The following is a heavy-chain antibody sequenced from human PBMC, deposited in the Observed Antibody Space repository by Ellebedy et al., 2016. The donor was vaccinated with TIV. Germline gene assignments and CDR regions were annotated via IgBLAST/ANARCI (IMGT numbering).Heavy chain of an antibody. CDR1: GFTFSNAW. D-gene: IGHD1-26*01. J-gene: IGHJ4*02. V-gene: IGHV3-11*01. Sequence: GESLKISCAASGFTFSNAWMSWIRQAPGKGLEWVSYISSSGSTIYYADSVKGRFTISRDNAKNSLYLQMNSLRAEDTALYFCARVVTVGGTEHFDFWGRGTRVTVSS. CDR2: ISSSGSTI. CDR3: ARVVTVGGTEHFDF.